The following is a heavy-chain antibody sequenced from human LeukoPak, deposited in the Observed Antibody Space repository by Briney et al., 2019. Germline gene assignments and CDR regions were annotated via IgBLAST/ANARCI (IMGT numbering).Heavy chain of an antibody. D-gene: IGHD6-19*01. CDR3: ARGGIAVAGHYYYYYMDV. V-gene: IGHV6-1*01. Sequence: SQTLSLTCAISGDSVSSNSAAWNWIRQSPSRGLEWLGRTYYRSKWYNDYAVSVKSRITINPDTSKNQFSLQLNSVTPEDTAVYYCARGGIAVAGHYYYYYMDVWGKGTTVTVSS. CDR2: TYYRSKWYN. CDR1: GDSVSSNSAA. J-gene: IGHJ6*03.